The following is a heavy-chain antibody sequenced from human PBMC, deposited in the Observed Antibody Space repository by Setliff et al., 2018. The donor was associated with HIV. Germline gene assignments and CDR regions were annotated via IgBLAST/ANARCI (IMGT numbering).Heavy chain of an antibody. Sequence: GGSLRLSCTASGFSFRNFGMTWVRQAPGKGLEWVSSISGSSSSIYYADSVKGRFTISRDNSKNTLFLQMNTLRDEDTAVYYCAKQHCAGGSCYDAYWGRGTLVTVSS. J-gene: IGHJ4*02. CDR2: ISGSSSSI. D-gene: IGHD2-15*01. CDR1: GFSFRNFG. V-gene: IGHV3-23*01. CDR3: AKQHCAGGSCYDAY.